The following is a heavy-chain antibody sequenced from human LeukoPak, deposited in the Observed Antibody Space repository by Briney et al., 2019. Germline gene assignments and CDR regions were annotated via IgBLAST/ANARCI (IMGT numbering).Heavy chain of an antibody. D-gene: IGHD5-12*01. CDR2: IYPYDSDT. V-gene: IGHV5-51*01. CDR3: ARHIGYSAWNPDY. Sequence: GESPKISRNASGYSLTSYWIGWVRQMPGKGLEWMGIIYPYDSDTRYSPSFHGQVTISADKSISTAYLQWSNLKASDTAMYYCARHIGYSAWNPDYWGQGTLVTVSS. J-gene: IGHJ4*02. CDR1: GYSLTSYW.